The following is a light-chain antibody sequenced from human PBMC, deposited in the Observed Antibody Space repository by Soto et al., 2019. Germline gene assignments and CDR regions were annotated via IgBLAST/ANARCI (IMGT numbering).Light chain of an antibody. CDR1: GSDVGSYKL. J-gene: IGLJ3*02. CDR2: EGI. Sequence: QSALTQPASVSGSLGQSITISCTGTGSDVGSYKLVSWYQQHPGKAPKLIIFEGINRPSGVSNRFSDSKADNTDSLTISGLQAEDEADSYCCSYVGTWVFGGGTKLTVL. CDR3: CSYVGTWV. V-gene: IGLV2-23*01.